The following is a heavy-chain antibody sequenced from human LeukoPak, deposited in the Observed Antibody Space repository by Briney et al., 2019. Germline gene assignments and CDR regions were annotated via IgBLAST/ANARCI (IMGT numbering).Heavy chain of an antibody. CDR2: IYHSGST. Sequence: PSETLSLTCTVSGGSVSSGSYYWSWIRQPPGKGLEWIGYIYHSGSTYYNPSLKSRVTISVDRSKNQFSLKLSSVTAADTAVYYCARDRQPGVPDYWGQGTLVTVSS. D-gene: IGHD3-10*01. J-gene: IGHJ4*02. CDR1: GGSVSSGSYY. V-gene: IGHV4-30-2*01. CDR3: ARDRQPGVPDY.